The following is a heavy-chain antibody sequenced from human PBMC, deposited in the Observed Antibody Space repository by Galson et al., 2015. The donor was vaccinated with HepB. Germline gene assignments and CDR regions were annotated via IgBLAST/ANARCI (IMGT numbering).Heavy chain of an antibody. D-gene: IGHD6-13*01. Sequence: SLRLSCAASGFTFSGSAMHWVRQASGKGLEWVGRIRSKANSYATAYAASVKGRFTISRDDSKNTAYLQMNSLKTEDTAVYYCTTHHKRIAAADDAFDIWGQGTMVTVSP. CDR2: IRSKANSYAT. J-gene: IGHJ3*02. CDR3: TTHHKRIAAADDAFDI. CDR1: GFTFSGSA. V-gene: IGHV3-73*01.